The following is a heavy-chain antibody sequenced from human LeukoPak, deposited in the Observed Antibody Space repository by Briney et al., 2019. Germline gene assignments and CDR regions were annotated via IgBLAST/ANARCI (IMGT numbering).Heavy chain of an antibody. CDR3: ARIIAVAGYYFDY. J-gene: IGHJ4*02. D-gene: IGHD6-19*01. CDR1: GFTFSSYW. V-gene: IGHV3-74*01. Sequence: PGGSLRLSCAASGFTFSSYWMHWVRQAPGKGLVWVSRINSDGSSTSYADSVKGRFTISRDNAKNTLYLQMNSLRAEDTAVYYCARIIAVAGYYFDYWGQGTLVTVSS. CDR2: INSDGSST.